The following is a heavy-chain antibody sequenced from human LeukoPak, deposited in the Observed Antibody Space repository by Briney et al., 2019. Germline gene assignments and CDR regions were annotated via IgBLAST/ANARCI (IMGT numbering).Heavy chain of an antibody. J-gene: IGHJ5*02. D-gene: IGHD4-17*01. CDR2: INPNSGGT. Sequence: ASVKVSCKASGYTFTGYYMHWVRQAPGQGLEWTGWINPNSGGTNYAQKFQGRVTMTRDTSISTAYMELSRLRSDDTAVYYCARDARQSHDYGAPRGWFDPWGQGTLVTVSS. V-gene: IGHV1-2*02. CDR1: GYTFTGYY. CDR3: ARDARQSHDYGAPRGWFDP.